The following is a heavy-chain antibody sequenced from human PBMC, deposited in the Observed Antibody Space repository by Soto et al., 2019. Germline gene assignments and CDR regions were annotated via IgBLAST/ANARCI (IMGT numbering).Heavy chain of an antibody. Sequence: GAAVKPSCKASGYTFTGYYVHWVRQAPGQGLEWMGWINPNSGDTYLAQRFQGRVTMNRDTSIGTAYMELRGLTSDDTAEYYCAKGGAIVAFFIRVYLSNSMDFSCQGPSVTGSS. V-gene: IGHV1-2*02. J-gene: IGHJ6*02. CDR3: AKGGAIVAFFIRVYLSNSMDF. D-gene: IGHD5-12*01. CDR2: INPNSGDT. CDR1: GYTFTGYY.